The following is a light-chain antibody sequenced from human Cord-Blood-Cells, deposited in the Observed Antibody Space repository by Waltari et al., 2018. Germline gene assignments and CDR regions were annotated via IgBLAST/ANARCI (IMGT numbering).Light chain of an antibody. CDR1: QSVLYSSNNKNY. V-gene: IGKV4-1*01. Sequence: DIVMTQPPDSLAVPLGARATINCKSSQSVLYSSNNKNYLAWYQQKPGQPPKLLIYWASTRESGVPDRFSGSGSGTDFTLTISSLQAEDVAVYYCQQYYSTPRTFGQGTKVEIK. CDR3: QQYYSTPRT. J-gene: IGKJ1*01. CDR2: WAS.